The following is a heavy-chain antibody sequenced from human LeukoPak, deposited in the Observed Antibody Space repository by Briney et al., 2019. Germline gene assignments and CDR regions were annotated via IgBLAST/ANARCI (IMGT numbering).Heavy chain of an antibody. D-gene: IGHD2-2*02. Sequence: KPSETLSLTCAVYGGSFSGYYWSWIRQPPGKGLEWIGEINHSGSTNYNPSLKSRVTISVDTSKNQFSLKLSSVTAADTAVYYCARGGLGDCSSTSCYTIGEYYFDYWGQGTLVTVSS. CDR3: ARGGLGDCSSTSCYTIGEYYFDY. CDR1: GGSFSGYY. CDR2: INHSGST. J-gene: IGHJ4*02. V-gene: IGHV4-34*01.